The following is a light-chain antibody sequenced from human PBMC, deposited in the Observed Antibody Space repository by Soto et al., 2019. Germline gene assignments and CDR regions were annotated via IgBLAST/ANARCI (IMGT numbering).Light chain of an antibody. CDR3: QQSYSIPLT. J-gene: IGKJ3*01. Sequence: DIQMTQSPSSLSASVGDRVTITCRASQNITTFLNWYRQRPGEAPRLLISDASSLHSGVPSGFSGSGSGTDFTIAISSLQPEDSAIYYCQQSYSIPLTFGPGTRLDIK. CDR1: QNITTF. V-gene: IGKV1-39*01. CDR2: DAS.